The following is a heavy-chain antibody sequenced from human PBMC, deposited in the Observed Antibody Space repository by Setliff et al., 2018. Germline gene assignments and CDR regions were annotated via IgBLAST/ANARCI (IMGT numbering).Heavy chain of an antibody. CDR2: ILGGGGNGGRGT. V-gene: IGHV3-23*01. Sequence: GGSLRLSCVGSGYTFSTYSMVWVRQAPGKGLQWVSGILGGGGNGGRGTIYADSVRGRFIISRDNSKNTLYLHMNSLRAEDTALYYCAKDRVPDNIWDFDSWGPGTLVTVS. J-gene: IGHJ5*01. D-gene: IGHD1-26*01. CDR1: GYTFSTYS. CDR3: AKDRVPDNIWDFDS.